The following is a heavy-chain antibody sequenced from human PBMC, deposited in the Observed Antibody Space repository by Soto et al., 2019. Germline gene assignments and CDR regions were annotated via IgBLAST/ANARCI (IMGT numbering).Heavy chain of an antibody. CDR3: ARPAGGNSAYYYYGMDV. CDR2: IYYSGST. D-gene: IGHD2-21*02. Sequence: PSETLSLTYTVSGGSISSYYWSWIRQPPGKGLEWVGYIYYSGSTNYNPSLKSRVTISVDTSKNQFSLKLSSVTAADTAVYYCARPAGGNSAYYYYGMDVWGKGTTVTVSS. V-gene: IGHV4-59*01. CDR1: GGSISSYY. J-gene: IGHJ6*04.